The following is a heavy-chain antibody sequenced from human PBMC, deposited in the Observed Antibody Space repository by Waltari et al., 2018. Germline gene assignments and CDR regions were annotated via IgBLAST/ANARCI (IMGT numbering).Heavy chain of an antibody. CDR3: ARGPLGAAHWFDS. J-gene: IGHJ5*01. CDR2: VDPELGDT. Sequence: VPLVQSGAEVKKPGAAASISCRAPGYTFPAYYIHWIQQAPGKGLTWMGRVDPELGDTLFVPQFQGRLTLTADTSRDTAYMELTSLHYDDTAVYYCARGPLGAAHWFDSWGQGTLVTVSS. V-gene: IGHV1-69-2*01. CDR1: GYTFPAYY. D-gene: IGHD1-26*01.